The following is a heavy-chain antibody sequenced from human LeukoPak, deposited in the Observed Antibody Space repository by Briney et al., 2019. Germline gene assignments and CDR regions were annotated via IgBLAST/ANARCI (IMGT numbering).Heavy chain of an antibody. CDR3: ARGWGYYDFWGGYPPFDY. J-gene: IGHJ4*02. CDR2: ISSNGGST. CDR1: GFTFSSYA. Sequence: GGSLRLSCAASGFTFSSYAMHWVRQAPGKGLEYVSAISSNGGSTYYANSVKGRFTISRDNSKNTLYLQMGSLRAEDMAVYYCARGWGYYDFWGGYPPFDYWGQGTLVTVSS. V-gene: IGHV3-64*01. D-gene: IGHD3-3*01.